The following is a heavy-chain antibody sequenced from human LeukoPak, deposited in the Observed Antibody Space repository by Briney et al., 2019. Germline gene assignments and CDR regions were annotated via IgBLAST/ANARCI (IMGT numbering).Heavy chain of an antibody. CDR1: GASISNSNW. V-gene: IGHV4-4*02. CDR2: IFHSGST. D-gene: IGHD3-10*01. CDR3: ASQFGEGLYDY. J-gene: IGHJ4*02. Sequence: SGTLSLTCAVSGASISNSNWWSWARQPPGKGLEWIGEIFHSGSTNYNPSPKSRVSISVDKSKNRFSLRLSSVTAADTAVYYCASQFGEGLYDYWGQGTLVTVSS.